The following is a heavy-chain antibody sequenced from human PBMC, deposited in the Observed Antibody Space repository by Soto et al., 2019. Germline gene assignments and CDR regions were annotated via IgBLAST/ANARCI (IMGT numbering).Heavy chain of an antibody. CDR3: ARVQLGAPEYYYMDV. CDR1: GYTFTSYG. CDR2: ISAYDGNT. J-gene: IGHJ6*03. Sequence: QVQLVQSGAEVKKPGASVKVSCKASGYTFTSYGISWVRQAPGQGLEWMGWISAYDGNTNYAQKLQGRVTMTTDTSTSTAYMELRRLRSDDTAVYYCARVQLGAPEYYYMDVWGKGTTVTVSS. V-gene: IGHV1-18*01. D-gene: IGHD3-10*01.